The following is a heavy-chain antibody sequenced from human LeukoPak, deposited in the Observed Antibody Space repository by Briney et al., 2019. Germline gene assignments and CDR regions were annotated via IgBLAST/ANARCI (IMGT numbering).Heavy chain of an antibody. J-gene: IGHJ4*02. V-gene: IGHV3-23*01. Sequence: GGSLRLSCAASGFTFSSYAMSWVRQAPGQGLEWVSAISGSGGSTYYADSVKGRFTISRDNSKNTLYLQMNTLRAEDTAVYYCAKGTGYPFYYFDYWGQGTLVTVSS. CDR3: AKGTGYPFYYFDY. D-gene: IGHD3/OR15-3a*01. CDR1: GFTFSSYA. CDR2: ISGSGGST.